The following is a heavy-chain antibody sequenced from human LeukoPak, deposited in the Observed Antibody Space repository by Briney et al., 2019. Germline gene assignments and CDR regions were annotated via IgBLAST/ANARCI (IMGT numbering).Heavy chain of an antibody. J-gene: IGHJ4*02. CDR1: GFTFSSYE. CDR3: AKGSHIVAGYFDY. Sequence: GGSLRLSCVASGFTFSSYEMDWVRQAPGNGLEWVSYISSSGSTIYYADSGEGRFTISRDNSKNTLNLQMNSLRAEDTAVYYCAKGSHIVAGYFDYWGQRTLVTVSS. D-gene: IGHD5-12*01. V-gene: IGHV3-48*03. CDR2: ISSSGSTI.